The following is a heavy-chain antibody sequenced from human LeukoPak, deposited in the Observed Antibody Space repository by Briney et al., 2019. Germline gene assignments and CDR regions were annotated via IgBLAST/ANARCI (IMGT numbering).Heavy chain of an antibody. J-gene: IGHJ5*02. CDR1: GGSISSSSYY. Sequence: SETLSLTCTVSGGSISSSSYYWGWIRQPPGKGLEGIGSIYYSGSTYYNPSLKSRVTISVHTSKNQFSLKLSSVTAADTAVYYCARHAWFDPWGQGTLVTVSS. CDR3: ARHAWFDP. CDR2: IYYSGST. V-gene: IGHV4-39*01.